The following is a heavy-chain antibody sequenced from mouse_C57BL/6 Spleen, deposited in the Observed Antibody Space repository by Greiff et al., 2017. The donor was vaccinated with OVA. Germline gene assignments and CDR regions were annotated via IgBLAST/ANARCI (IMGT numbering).Heavy chain of an antibody. CDR3: ARGRDGYAWFAY. J-gene: IGHJ3*01. CDR1: GYTFTGYW. CDR2: ILPGSGST. D-gene: IGHD2-2*01. V-gene: IGHV1-9*01. Sequence: VQLQQSGAELMKPGASVKLSCKATGYTFTGYWIEWVKQRPGHGLEWIGEILPGSGSTNYNEKFKGKATFTADTTSNTAYMHLSSLTTEDSSIYYSARGRDGYAWFAYWGQGTLVTVSA.